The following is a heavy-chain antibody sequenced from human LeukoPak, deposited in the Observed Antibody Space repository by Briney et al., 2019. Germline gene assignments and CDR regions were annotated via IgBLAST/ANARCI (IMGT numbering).Heavy chain of an antibody. V-gene: IGHV1-2*02. CDR2: INPNSGGT. Sequence: ASVKVSCKASGYTFTGYYMHWVRQAPGQGLEWMGWINPNSGGTNYAQKFQGRVTMTRDTSISTAYMELSRLRSDDTAVYYCARKGLSSGWYSDYWGQGTLVTVSS. D-gene: IGHD6-19*01. CDR1: GYTFTGYY. J-gene: IGHJ4*02. CDR3: ARKGLSSGWYSDY.